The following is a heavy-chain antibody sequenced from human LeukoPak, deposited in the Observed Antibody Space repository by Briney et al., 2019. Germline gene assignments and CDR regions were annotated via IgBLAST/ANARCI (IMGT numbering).Heavy chain of an antibody. CDR2: IIRKAYGRIP. J-gene: IGHJ4*01. V-gene: IGHV3-49*01. Sequence: GGSLSLSCTPSGFILGVFGMRWVRPAPEGGVEWVGFIIRKAYGRIPEYSAAVKGRFHILRDGFTRFAYLQMSSLKNEDTAVYYCTRDQLASSGHSYYWGQGTLVTVSS. CDR1: GFILGVFG. CDR3: TRDQLASSGHSYY. D-gene: IGHD6-19*01.